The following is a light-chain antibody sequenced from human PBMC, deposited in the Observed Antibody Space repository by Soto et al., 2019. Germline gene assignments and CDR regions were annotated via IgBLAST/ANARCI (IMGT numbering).Light chain of an antibody. V-gene: IGKV3-20*01. CDR1: QSVGSSF. CDR3: LHYEHSPLT. Sequence: EIVLTQSPDTLSLSPGERATLSCRASQSVGSSFLTWYQQKPGQAPRLLIYRTSTRATGIPDRFTGSGSGTDFTLTSSKLEAEDVEVSYCLHYEHSPLTFGGGTKVEIK. CDR2: RTS. J-gene: IGKJ4*01.